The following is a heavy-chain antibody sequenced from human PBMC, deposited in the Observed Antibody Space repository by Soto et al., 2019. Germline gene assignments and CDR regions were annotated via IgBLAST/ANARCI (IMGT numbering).Heavy chain of an antibody. D-gene: IGHD1-20*01. CDR3: ARGEITNWFDP. CDR2: IYYSGST. CDR1: GGSISSSDYH. V-gene: IGHV4-39*06. J-gene: IGHJ5*02. Sequence: SETLSLTCTVSGGSISSSDYHWGWIRQPPGKGLEWIASIYYSGSTDYSPSLRSRVTISVDRSKNQCALKLSSVTAADTAVYYCARGEITNWFDPWGQGTLVTVSS.